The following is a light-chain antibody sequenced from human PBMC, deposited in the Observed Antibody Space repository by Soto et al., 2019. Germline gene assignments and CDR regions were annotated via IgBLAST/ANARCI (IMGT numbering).Light chain of an antibody. CDR2: DVS. CDR3: SSYTSSSALSVV. CDR1: NSDIGGYNY. V-gene: IGLV2-14*01. J-gene: IGLJ2*01. Sequence: QSALTQPASVSGSPGQSITISCTGTNSDIGGYNYVSWYQQHPGKAPKLMIYDVSNRPSGVSNRFSGSKSDNTASLTISGLQAEDEDDYYCSSYTSSSALSVVFGGGTKLTVL.